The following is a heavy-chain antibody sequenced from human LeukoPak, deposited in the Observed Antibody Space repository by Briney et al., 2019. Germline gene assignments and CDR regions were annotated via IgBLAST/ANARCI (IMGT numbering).Heavy chain of an antibody. CDR3: ARGAPYRDSDDY. Sequence: GGSLRLSCAASGFTFSSYAMTWVRQAPGKGLEWVSAISGSGGSTYYADSVKARFTISRDNSKNTLYLQMNSLRAEDTAVYFCARGAPYRDSDDYWGQGTWSPSSQ. CDR1: GFTFSSYA. J-gene: IGHJ4*02. V-gene: IGHV3-23*01. D-gene: IGHD1-14*01. CDR2: ISGSGGST.